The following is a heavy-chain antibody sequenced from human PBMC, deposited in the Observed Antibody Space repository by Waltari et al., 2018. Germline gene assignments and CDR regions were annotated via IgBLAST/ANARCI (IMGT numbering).Heavy chain of an antibody. J-gene: IGHJ4*02. V-gene: IGHV3-15*02. D-gene: IGHD1-1*01. CDR2: GKSESDDGTT. Sequence: EVHLEESGGALVKPGGSLRLSCAASGFTFSYAWMSWVRQAPGKGVEGVGQGKSESDDGTTNYAEPVKGRFTISRDDSKNKLYLQMSSLKTEDTAVYYCTTGGWFNWDRYYFDYWGRGTLVTVSS. CDR3: TTGGWFNWDRYYFDY. CDR1: GFTFSYAW.